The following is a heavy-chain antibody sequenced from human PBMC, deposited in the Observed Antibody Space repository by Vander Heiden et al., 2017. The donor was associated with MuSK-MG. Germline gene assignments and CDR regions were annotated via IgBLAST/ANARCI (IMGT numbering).Heavy chain of an antibody. D-gene: IGHD4-17*01. J-gene: IGHJ4*02. CDR2: ISGSGGST. Sequence: EVQLLESGGGLVQAGGSLGTACAASGFTFSSYARSWGRQAPVKGLEWVSAISGSGGSTYYADSVKGRFTISRDNSKNTLYLQMNSLRAEDTAVYYCANYGGKPYWGQGTLVTVSS. CDR3: ANYGGKPY. CDR1: GFTFSSYA. V-gene: IGHV3-23*01.